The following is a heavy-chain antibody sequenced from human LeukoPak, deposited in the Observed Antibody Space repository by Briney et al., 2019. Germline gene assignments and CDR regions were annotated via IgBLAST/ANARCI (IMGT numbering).Heavy chain of an antibody. D-gene: IGHD1-7*01. V-gene: IGHV1-2*02. CDR1: GYTFTSYG. CDR2: INPNSGGT. Sequence: GASVKVSCKASGYTFTSYGISWVRQAPGQGLEWMGWINPNSGGTNYAQKFQGRVTMTRDTSISTAYMELSRLRSDDTAVYYCARVPGITGTTTPVGWFDPWGQGTLVTVSS. CDR3: ARVPGITGTTTPVGWFDP. J-gene: IGHJ5*02.